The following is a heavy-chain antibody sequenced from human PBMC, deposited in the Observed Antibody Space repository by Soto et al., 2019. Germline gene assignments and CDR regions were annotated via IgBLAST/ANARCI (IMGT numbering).Heavy chain of an antibody. CDR1: GGSISSSSCY. CDR3: ARQVVAYCSGGSWYSPNLHWFDP. D-gene: IGHD2-15*01. CDR2: IYYSGST. J-gene: IGHJ5*02. Sequence: SETLCLTWTVAGGSISSSSCYWGWIRQPPGKGLEWIGSIYYSGSTYYNPSLKSRVTISVDTSKNQFSLKLSSVTAADTAVYYCARQVVAYCSGGSWYSPNLHWFDPWGQATLVTVSS. V-gene: IGHV4-39*01.